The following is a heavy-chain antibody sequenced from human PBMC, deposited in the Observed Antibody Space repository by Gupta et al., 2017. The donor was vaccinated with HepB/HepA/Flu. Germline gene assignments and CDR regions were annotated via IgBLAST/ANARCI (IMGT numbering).Heavy chain of an antibody. CDR2: INHSGST. J-gene: IGHJ4*02. V-gene: IGHV4-34*01. CDR1: GWSFSGYY. CDR3: ARRGVRSSSSGDFDY. Sequence: QVQLQQWGAGLLKPSETLSLTCAAYGWSFSGYYCSWIRHPPGKGLEWIGEINHSGSTNYNPSLKSRVTISVDTSKNQFSLKLSSVTAADTAVYYGARRGVRSSSSGDFDYWGQGTLVTVSS. D-gene: IGHD6-6*01.